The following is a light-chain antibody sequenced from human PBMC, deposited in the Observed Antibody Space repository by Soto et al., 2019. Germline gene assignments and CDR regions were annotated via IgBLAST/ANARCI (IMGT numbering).Light chain of an antibody. CDR3: QSYDSSLHVV. J-gene: IGLJ2*01. CDR1: SSNIGAGYD. CDR2: GNS. Sequence: QSVLTQPPSVSGAPGQRVTISCTGSSSNIGAGYDVHWYQQLPGTAPKLLIYGNSNRPSGVPDRFSGSKSGTSASLAITGLQAEDEADYYCQSYDSSLHVVFGGGTKLIVL. V-gene: IGLV1-40*01.